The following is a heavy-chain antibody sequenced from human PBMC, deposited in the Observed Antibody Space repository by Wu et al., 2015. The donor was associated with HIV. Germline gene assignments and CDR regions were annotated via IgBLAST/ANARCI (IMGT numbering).Heavy chain of an antibody. CDR2: IIPIFGTA. J-gene: IGHJ4*02. Sequence: QVQLVQSGAEVKKSGSSVRVSCKASGGTFSSYAISWVRQAPGQGLEWMGGIIPIFGTANYAQKFQGRVTITTDESTSTAYMELSSLRSEDTAVYYCARGRYSYGFDYWGQGTLVTVSS. D-gene: IGHD5-18*01. CDR3: ARGRYSYGFDY. V-gene: IGHV1-69*05. CDR1: GGTFSSYA.